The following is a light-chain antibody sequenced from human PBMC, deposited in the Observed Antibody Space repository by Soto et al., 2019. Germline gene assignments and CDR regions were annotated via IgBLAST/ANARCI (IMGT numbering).Light chain of an antibody. CDR3: QQSYSNPIT. V-gene: IGKV1-39*01. CDR2: DAS. J-gene: IGKJ5*01. Sequence: DIQMTQSPSTLSASLGDRVTITCRASQSISSWLAWYQQKPGKAPKVLIFDASSLQSGVPSRFSGSGSGTDFTLTISSLQPEDFETYYCQQSYSNPITFGQGTRLEIK. CDR1: QSISSW.